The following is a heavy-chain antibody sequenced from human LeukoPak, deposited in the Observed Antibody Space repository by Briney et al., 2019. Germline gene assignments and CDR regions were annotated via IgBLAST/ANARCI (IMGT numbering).Heavy chain of an antibody. CDR3: AGSYNTYYAQDY. D-gene: IGHD1-14*01. Sequence: AASVKVSCKASGGTFSSYAISWVRQAPGQGPEWIGGIIPISGTAKYAQKLQGRVTISADMSTGTAYMELSSLSSEDTAVYYCAGSYNTYYAQDYWGQGALVTVSS. V-gene: IGHV1-69*06. CDR2: IIPISGTA. CDR1: GGTFSSYA. J-gene: IGHJ4*02.